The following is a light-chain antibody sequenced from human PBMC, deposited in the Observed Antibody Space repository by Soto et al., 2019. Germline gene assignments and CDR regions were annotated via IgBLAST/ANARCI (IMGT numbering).Light chain of an antibody. V-gene: IGKV1-27*01. Sequence: DIQMTQSPSSLSASVGDRVTITCRASQGISNYLSWYQQRPGKVPKLLIYTSSTLQSGVPSRFSGSGSGADFTLTISSLQPEDVATYYCQKHDAAPLTFGGGTKVDIK. CDR3: QKHDAAPLT. CDR2: TSS. J-gene: IGKJ4*01. CDR1: QGISNY.